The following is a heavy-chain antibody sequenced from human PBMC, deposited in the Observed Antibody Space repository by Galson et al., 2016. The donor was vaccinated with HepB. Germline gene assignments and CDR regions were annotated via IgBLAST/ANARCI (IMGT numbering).Heavy chain of an antibody. CDR1: GFTFSSHA. CDR3: ARDAWSGLYARDAFDI. D-gene: IGHD3-3*01. J-gene: IGHJ3*02. Sequence: SLRLSCAASGFTFSSHAMNWVRQAPGKGLAWVSYISSSSSYIYYAHAAKGRFNISRDNAKKSLYLQMNSLRDEDTAVYYCARDAWSGLYARDAFDIWGQGTMVTVSS. V-gene: IGHV3-21*04. CDR2: ISSSSSYI.